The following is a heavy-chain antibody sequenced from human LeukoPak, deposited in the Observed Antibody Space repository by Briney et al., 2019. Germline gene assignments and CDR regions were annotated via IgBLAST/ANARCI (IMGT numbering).Heavy chain of an antibody. CDR1: GGSISSYY. Sequence: SETLSLTCTVSGGSISSYYWSWIRQPPGKGLEWVGYIYYSGSTNYNPSLKSRVTISVDTSKNQFSLKLSSVTAADTAVYYCARDPYGSGFMDVWGQGTTVTVSS. D-gene: IGHD3-10*01. V-gene: IGHV4-59*01. CDR2: IYYSGST. CDR3: ARDPYGSGFMDV. J-gene: IGHJ6*02.